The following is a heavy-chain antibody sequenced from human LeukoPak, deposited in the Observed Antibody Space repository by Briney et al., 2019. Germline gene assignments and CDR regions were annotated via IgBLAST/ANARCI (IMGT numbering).Heavy chain of an antibody. CDR2: IIPIFGTA. Sequence: GASVKVSCKASGGTFSSYAISWVRQAPGQGLEWMGGIIPIFGTANYAQKFQGRVTITADKSTSTAYMELSSLRSEDTAVYYCARDYDFWSGYYDDAFDIWGQGTMVTVSS. D-gene: IGHD3-3*01. CDR3: ARDYDFWSGYYDDAFDI. V-gene: IGHV1-69*06. CDR1: GGTFSSYA. J-gene: IGHJ3*02.